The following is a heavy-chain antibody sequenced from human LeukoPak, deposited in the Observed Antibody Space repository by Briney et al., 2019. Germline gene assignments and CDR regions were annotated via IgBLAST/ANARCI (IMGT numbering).Heavy chain of an antibody. Sequence: GDPRLSCAASGFTFSSYHMNWVRHAPGKRLEWVSSISRNGNYTYYTHSVKGRFTISRDNAKKSLYLQMNSLRAEDTAVYYCTRVSYADGGYFDYWGQGTLVTVSS. CDR1: GFTFSSYH. J-gene: IGHJ4*02. CDR3: TRVSYADGGYFDY. CDR2: ISRNGNYT. V-gene: IGHV3-21*01. D-gene: IGHD3-16*01.